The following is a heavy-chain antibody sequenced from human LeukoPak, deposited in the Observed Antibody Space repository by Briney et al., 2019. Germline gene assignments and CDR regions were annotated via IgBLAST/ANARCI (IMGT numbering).Heavy chain of an antibody. J-gene: IGHJ4*02. D-gene: IGHD2-21*01. CDR3: AREYSRSVVAGSRPDL. CDR2: MYYRGTT. Sequence: SETLPLTCSVSGGSISSSSYHWGWIRQSPGKGLEWIGGMYYRGTTYENSSLKSRLTLSIDTSNNHFSLKLTSVTAADTAVYFCAREYSRSVVAGSRPDLWGQGLLVTVSS. V-gene: IGHV4-39*02. CDR1: GGSISSSSYH.